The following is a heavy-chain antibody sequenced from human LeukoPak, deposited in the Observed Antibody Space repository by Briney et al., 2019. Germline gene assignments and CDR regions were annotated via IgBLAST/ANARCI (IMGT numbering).Heavy chain of an antibody. Sequence: PSETLSLTCTVSGGSISSYYWSWIRQPAGKGLEWIGRIYTSGSTNYNPSLKSRVTMSVDTSKNQFSLKLSSVTAADTAVYYCARDGEMATTGVFDYWGQGTLVTVSS. CDR2: IYTSGST. D-gene: IGHD5-24*01. CDR3: ARDGEMATTGVFDY. CDR1: GGSISSYY. J-gene: IGHJ4*02. V-gene: IGHV4-4*07.